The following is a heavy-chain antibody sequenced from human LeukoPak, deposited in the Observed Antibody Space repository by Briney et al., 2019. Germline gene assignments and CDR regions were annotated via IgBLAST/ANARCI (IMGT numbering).Heavy chain of an antibody. CDR1: GYTFTSYG. D-gene: IGHD6-19*01. CDR2: ISAYNGNT. Sequence: ASVKVSCKASGYTFTSYGISWVRQAPGQGLEWMGWISAYNGNTNYAQKLQGRVTMTTDTSTSTAYMELRSLRSDDTAVYYCARDPRYSSGWYDYYYYGMDVWGQGTTVTVSS. CDR3: ARDPRYSSGWYDYYYYGMDV. V-gene: IGHV1-18*01. J-gene: IGHJ6*02.